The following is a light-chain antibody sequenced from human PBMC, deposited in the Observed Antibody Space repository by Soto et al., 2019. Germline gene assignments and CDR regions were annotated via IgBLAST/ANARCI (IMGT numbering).Light chain of an antibody. J-gene: IGKJ2*01. CDR1: QSIGSS. Sequence: IHMTQAPSTLSASVVDRVTITCRASQSIGSSLAWYQQKPGKGPKLLIYDASTLESGVPSRFSGSGFGTEFALTISSLQPDDFANFSCQQYNSYGNFAQGTXVEIK. CDR3: QQYNSYGN. V-gene: IGKV1-5*01. CDR2: DAS.